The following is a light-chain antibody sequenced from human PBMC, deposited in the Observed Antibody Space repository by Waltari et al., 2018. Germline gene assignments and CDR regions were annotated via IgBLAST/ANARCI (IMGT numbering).Light chain of an antibody. J-gene: IGLJ3*02. Sequence: SALTQPASVSGSPGQSITIPCPGPSSDVGGYNYVSWYQQHPGKAPKLMIYDFSKRPSGVSNRFSGSKSGNTASLTISGLQAEDEADYYCSSYTSSSTWVFGGGTKLTVL. CDR2: DFS. V-gene: IGLV2-14*01. CDR1: SSDVGGYNY. CDR3: SSYTSSSTWV.